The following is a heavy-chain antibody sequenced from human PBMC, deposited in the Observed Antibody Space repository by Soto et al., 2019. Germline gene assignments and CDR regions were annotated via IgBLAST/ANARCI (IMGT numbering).Heavy chain of an antibody. CDR3: ARAVNDFWSGFSYYFDN. Sequence: PSETLSLTCSVSGGSVTNYYWSWIRQPPGKGLEWIGYMFYSGSASYYNPSLKSRVTISVDTSKNQFSLKLGSVTAADTAIYYCARAVNDFWSGFSYYFDNWGQGTLVTVSS. J-gene: IGHJ4*02. D-gene: IGHD3-3*01. V-gene: IGHV4-59*02. CDR1: GGSVTNYY. CDR2: MFYSGSA.